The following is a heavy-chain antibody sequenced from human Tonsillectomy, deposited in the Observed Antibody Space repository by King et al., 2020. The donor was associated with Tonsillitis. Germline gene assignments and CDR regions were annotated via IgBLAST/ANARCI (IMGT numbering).Heavy chain of an antibody. CDR1: GFTFSDYG. D-gene: IGHD3-3*01. CDR2: ISYDGSNK. V-gene: IGHV3-30*18. J-gene: IGHJ4*02. CDR3: AKDRFDFWSALGY. Sequence: QLVQSGGGVVQPGRSLRVSCAASGFTFSDYGMHWVRQAPGKGLEWVAVISYDGSNKYYADFVKGRFTISRDNSKNTLYLQMNSLRAEDTAMYHCAKDRFDFWSALGYWGRGTLVTVSS.